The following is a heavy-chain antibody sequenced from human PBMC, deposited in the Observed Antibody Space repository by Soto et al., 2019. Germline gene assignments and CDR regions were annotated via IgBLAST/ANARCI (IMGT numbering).Heavy chain of an antibody. CDR3: AKKVNSGPGSQYFDY. V-gene: IGHV3-23*01. CDR1: GFTFSSYS. J-gene: IGHJ4*02. CDR2: FRTSGDGGTT. D-gene: IGHD3-10*01. Sequence: SGSLRLSCAASGFTFSSYSMSWVRQAPGKGPEWVSGFRTSGDGGTTYYADSVKGRFTISRDNSKNMLFLQMNSLRAEDTAIYYCAKKVNSGPGSQYFDYWGQGTLVTVS.